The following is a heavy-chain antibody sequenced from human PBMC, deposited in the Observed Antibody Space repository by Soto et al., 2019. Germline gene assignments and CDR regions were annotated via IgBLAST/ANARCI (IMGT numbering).Heavy chain of an antibody. CDR2: IDPSDSYT. D-gene: IGHD6-13*01. Sequence: GESLKISCKGSGYSFTSYWISWVRQMPGKGLEWMGRIDPSDSYTNYSPSFQGHVTISADKSISTAYLQWSSLKASDTAMYYCARLPPRIAAAGIYYYYGMDVWGQGTTVTVS. CDR1: GYSFTSYW. CDR3: ARLPPRIAAAGIYYYYGMDV. J-gene: IGHJ6*02. V-gene: IGHV5-10-1*01.